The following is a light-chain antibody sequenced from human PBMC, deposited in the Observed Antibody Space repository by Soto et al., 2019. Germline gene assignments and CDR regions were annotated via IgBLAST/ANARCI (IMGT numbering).Light chain of an antibody. CDR3: CSYAGSSTVI. CDR2: EVR. CDR1: SSDVGSYNL. V-gene: IGLV2-23*02. J-gene: IGLJ2*01. Sequence: QSALTQPASVSGSPGQSITISCTGTSSDVGSYNLVSWNQQHPGKAPKLMIYEVRQRPSGVSNRFSGSKSGNTASLTISGLQAEDEADYYCCSYAGSSTVIFGGGTKLTVL.